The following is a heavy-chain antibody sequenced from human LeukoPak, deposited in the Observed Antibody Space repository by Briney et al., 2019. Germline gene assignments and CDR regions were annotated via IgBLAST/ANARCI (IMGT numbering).Heavy chain of an antibody. CDR1: GGTFSSYA. V-gene: IGHV1-69*04. J-gene: IGHJ5*02. CDR3: AREYQQSAAQNWFDP. Sequence: SVKVSCKASGGTFSSYAISWVRQAPGQGLEWMGRIIPILGIANYAQKFQGRVTITADKSTSTAYMELSSLRSEDTAVYYCAREYQQSAAQNWFDPWGQGALVTVSS. CDR2: IIPILGIA. D-gene: IGHD2-2*01.